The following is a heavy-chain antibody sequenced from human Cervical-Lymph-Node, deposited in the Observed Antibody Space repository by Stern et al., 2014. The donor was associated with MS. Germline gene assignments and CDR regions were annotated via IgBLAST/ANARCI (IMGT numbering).Heavy chain of an antibody. V-gene: IGHV2-70*15. D-gene: IGHD3-16*01. CDR3: ARIKFGDYDYGMDV. J-gene: IGHJ6*02. CDR2: IDWDDDR. Sequence: QVTLKESGPALVKPTQTLTLTCTFSGFALSTSGMCVSWIRQPPGKALERLARIDWDDDRYYSPSLKTRLTISKDTSKNQVVLTMTDMDPVDTATYYCARIKFGDYDYGMDVWGQGTTVTVSS. CDR1: GFALSTSGMC.